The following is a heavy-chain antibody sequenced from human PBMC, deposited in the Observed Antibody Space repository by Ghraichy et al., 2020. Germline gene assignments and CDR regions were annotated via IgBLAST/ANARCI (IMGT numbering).Heavy chain of an antibody. CDR3: VRTSHLYYYDSSLDY. CDR1: GFSLSTSGMC. Sequence: SGPTLVKPTQTLTLTCTFSGFSLSTSGMCVSWIRQPPGKALEWLARIDWDDDKYYSTSLKTRLTISKDTSKNQVVLTMTNMDPVDTATYYCVRTSHLYYYDSSLDYWGQGTLVTVSS. D-gene: IGHD3-22*01. CDR2: IDWDDDK. J-gene: IGHJ4*02. V-gene: IGHV2-70*11.